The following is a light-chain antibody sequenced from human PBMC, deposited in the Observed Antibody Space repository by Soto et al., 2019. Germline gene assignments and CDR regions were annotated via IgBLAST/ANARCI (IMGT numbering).Light chain of an antibody. J-gene: IGLJ1*01. CDR3: GSYTTYRPYV. CDR1: SSGVGGYNY. CDR2: EVT. V-gene: IGLV2-14*01. Sequence: QSALTQPASVSGSPGQSITISCTGTSSGVGGYNYVSWYQQHPGKAPKLMIYEVTNRPSGVSDRFSGSKSGNTASLTISGLQADDEADYYCGSYTTYRPYVFGSGTKLTVL.